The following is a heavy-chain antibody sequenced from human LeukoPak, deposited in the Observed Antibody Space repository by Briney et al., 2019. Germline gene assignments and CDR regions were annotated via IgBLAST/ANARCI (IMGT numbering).Heavy chain of an antibody. D-gene: IGHD3-10*01. CDR2: INHSGST. CDR1: GGSFSGYY. J-gene: IGHJ6*03. V-gene: IGHV4-34*01. Sequence: SETLSLTCAVYGGSFSGYYWSWIRQPPGKGLEWIGEINHSGSTNYNPSLKSRVTISIDTSKNQFSLKLSSVTAADTAVYYCARGLHYYGSGSLHYYYYYMDVWGKGTTVTVSS. CDR3: ARGLHYYGSGSLHYYYYYMDV.